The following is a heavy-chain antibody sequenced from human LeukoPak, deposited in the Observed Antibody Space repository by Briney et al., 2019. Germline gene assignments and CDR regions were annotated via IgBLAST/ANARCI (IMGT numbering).Heavy chain of an antibody. Sequence: PGGSLRLSCAASGFTFSSYWMHWVRQAPGKGLVWVSRINSDGSSTSYADSVKGRFTISRDNAKNSLYLQMNSLRAEDTAVYYCARGYYYGSGSSDYWGQGTLVTVSS. CDR2: INSDGSST. CDR3: ARGYYYGSGSSDY. J-gene: IGHJ4*02. V-gene: IGHV3-74*01. CDR1: GFTFSSYW. D-gene: IGHD3-10*01.